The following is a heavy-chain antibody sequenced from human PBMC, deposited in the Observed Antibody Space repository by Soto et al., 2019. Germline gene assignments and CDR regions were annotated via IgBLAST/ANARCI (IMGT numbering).Heavy chain of an antibody. V-gene: IGHV3-7*01. CDR2: IKQDATET. J-gene: IGHJ4*02. D-gene: IGHD3-22*01. CDR3: ASYGRDSSGYYYFDY. Sequence: GGSLRLSCAASGFTFSTSWMSWVRQGPRKGLEWVANIKQDATETYYVDSVRGRFTISRDNAQNSLSLQMNSLRAEDTAVYYCASYGRDSSGYYYFDYWGQGTLVTVSS. CDR1: GFTFSTSW.